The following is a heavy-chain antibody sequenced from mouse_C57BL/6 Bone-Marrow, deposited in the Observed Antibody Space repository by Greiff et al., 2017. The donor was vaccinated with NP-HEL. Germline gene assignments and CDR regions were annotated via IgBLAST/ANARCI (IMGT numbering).Heavy chain of an antibody. D-gene: IGHD1-1*01. J-gene: IGHJ1*03. Sequence: QVQLQQPGAELVRPGSSVKLSCKASGYTFTSYWMDWVKQRPGQGLEWIGNIYPSDSETHYNQKFKDKATLTVDKSSSTAYMQLSSLTSEDSAVYDCARGDSYYYGSIWYFDVWGTGTTVTVSS. CDR1: GYTFTSYW. V-gene: IGHV1-61*01. CDR3: ARGDSYYYGSIWYFDV. CDR2: IYPSDSET.